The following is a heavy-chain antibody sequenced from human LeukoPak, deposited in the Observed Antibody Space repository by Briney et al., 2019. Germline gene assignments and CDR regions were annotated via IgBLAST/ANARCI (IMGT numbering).Heavy chain of an antibody. CDR2: INPNSGGT. J-gene: IGHJ3*02. D-gene: IGHD3-3*01. Sequence: ASVKVSCKASGYTFTGYYMHWVRQAPGQGLEWMGWINPNSGGTNYAQKFQGRVTMTRDTSISTAYMELSRLRSDDTAVYYCARAYDFWSGYYPGDIWGQGTMVTVSS. V-gene: IGHV1-2*02. CDR3: ARAYDFWSGYYPGDI. CDR1: GYTFTGYY.